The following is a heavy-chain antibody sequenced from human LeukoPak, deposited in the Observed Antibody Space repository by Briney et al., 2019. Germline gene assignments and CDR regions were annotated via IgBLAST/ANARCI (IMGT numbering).Heavy chain of an antibody. J-gene: IGHJ6*02. CDR2: TYYRSKWYN. CDR1: GDSVSSNSAA. D-gene: IGHD3-10*01. V-gene: IGHV6-1*01. CDR3: ARDPGRGVIITSFYYGMDV. Sequence: SQTLSLTCAISGDSVSSNSAAWTWIRQSPSRGLEWLGRTYYRSKWYNDYAVSVKSRITINPDTSKNQFSLQLNSVTPEDTAVYYCARDPGRGVIITSFYYGMDVWGQGTTVTVSS.